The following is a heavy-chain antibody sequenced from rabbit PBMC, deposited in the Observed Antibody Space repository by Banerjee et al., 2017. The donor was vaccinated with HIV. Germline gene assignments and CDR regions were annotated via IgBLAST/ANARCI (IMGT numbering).Heavy chain of an antibody. CDR1: GFSFSDKAV. D-gene: IGHD1-1*01. CDR3: VRGASDSGYYSL. Sequence: QEQLVESGGGLVQPEGSLKLSCTASGFSFSDKAVMCWVRQAPGKGLEWIACINAITGRAVYASWAKGRFTISRENAQNTLYLQLHSLTAADTATYFCVRGASDSGYYSLWGPGTLVTVS. J-gene: IGHJ4*01. V-gene: IGHV1S45*01. CDR2: INAITGRA.